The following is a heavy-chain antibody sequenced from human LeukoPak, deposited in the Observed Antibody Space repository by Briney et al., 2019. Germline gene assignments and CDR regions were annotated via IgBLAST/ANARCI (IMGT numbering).Heavy chain of an antibody. Sequence: SETLSLTCTVSGGSISSYYWSWIRQPAGKGLEWIGRIYTSGSTNYNPSLKSRVTMSVDTSKNQFSLKLSPVTAADTAVYYCARADSSSWYRAFDIWGQGTMVTVSS. CDR3: ARADSSSWYRAFDI. V-gene: IGHV4-4*07. CDR1: GGSISSYY. J-gene: IGHJ3*02. D-gene: IGHD6-13*01. CDR2: IYTSGST.